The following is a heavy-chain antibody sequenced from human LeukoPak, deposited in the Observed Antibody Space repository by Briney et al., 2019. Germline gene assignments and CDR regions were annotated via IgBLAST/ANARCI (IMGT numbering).Heavy chain of an antibody. Sequence: PGGSLRLSCLTSGFTFRDYGLGWVRQAPGMGLEWVSSVFGNGITYYADSVKGRFTISTDNSKNTLYLQTNSLRAEDTAVYYCAKVSRGYCRGGTCYYYYGLDVWGQGTTVTVSS. CDR2: VFGNGIT. CDR1: GFTFRDYG. J-gene: IGHJ6*02. D-gene: IGHD2-15*01. V-gene: IGHV3-23*01. CDR3: AKVSRGYCRGGTCYYYYGLDV.